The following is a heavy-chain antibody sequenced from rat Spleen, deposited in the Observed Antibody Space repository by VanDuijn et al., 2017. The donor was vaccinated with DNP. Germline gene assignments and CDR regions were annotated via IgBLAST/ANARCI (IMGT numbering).Heavy chain of an antibody. Sequence: EVQLVESGGGLVQPGSSLKLSCAVSGFTFSYYGMHWIRQAPTKGLEWVATISYTGGTPYYRDSVQVRFTISRANAQSTLYLQMNSLRSEDTATYYGGKLTIAAISTRVMDAWGQGASVTVSS. J-gene: IGHJ4*01. CDR1: GFTFSYYG. CDR2: ISYTGGTP. V-gene: IGHV5-19*01. D-gene: IGHD1-2*01. CDR3: GKLTIAAISTRVMDA.